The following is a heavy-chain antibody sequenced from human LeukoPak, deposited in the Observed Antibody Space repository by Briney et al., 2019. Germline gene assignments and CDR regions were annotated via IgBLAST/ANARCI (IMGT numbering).Heavy chain of an antibody. V-gene: IGHV1-2*02. Sequence: ASVKVSCKASGYIFINYGISWVRQAPGQGLEWMGWINPNSGGTNYAQKFQGRVTMTRDTSISTAYMELSRLRSDDTAVYYCARADSITIFGVAPPGWFDPWGQGTLVTVSS. CDR1: GYIFINYG. CDR2: INPNSGGT. D-gene: IGHD3-3*01. CDR3: ARADSITIFGVAPPGWFDP. J-gene: IGHJ5*02.